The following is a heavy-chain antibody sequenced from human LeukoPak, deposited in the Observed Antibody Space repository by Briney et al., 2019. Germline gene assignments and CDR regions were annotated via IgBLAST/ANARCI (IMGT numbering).Heavy chain of an antibody. CDR1: GGSISSGGYY. CDR2: IYYSGST. V-gene: IGHV4-31*03. D-gene: IGHD5-12*01. J-gene: IGHJ6*02. Sequence: SQTLSLTCTVSGGSISSGGYYWSWIRQHPGKGLEWIGYIYYSGSTNYNPSLKSRVTISVDTSKNQFSLKLSSVTAADTAMYYCARVRGSGYDPYYYYGMDVWGQGTTVTVSS. CDR3: ARVRGSGYDPYYYYGMDV.